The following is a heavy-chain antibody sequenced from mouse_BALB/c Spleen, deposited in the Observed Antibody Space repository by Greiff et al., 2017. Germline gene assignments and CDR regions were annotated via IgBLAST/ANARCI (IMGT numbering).Heavy chain of an antibody. V-gene: IGHV1-7*01. J-gene: IGHJ3*01. CDR2: INPSTGYT. CDR3: ARGDYGSSLRFAY. D-gene: IGHD1-1*01. CDR1: GYTFTSYW. Sequence: QVQLQQSGAELAKPGASVKMSCKASGYTFTSYWMHWVKQRPGQGLEWIGYINPSTGYTEYNQKFKDKATLTADKSSSTAYMQLSSLTSEDSAVYYCARGDYGSSLRFAYGGQGTLVTVSA.